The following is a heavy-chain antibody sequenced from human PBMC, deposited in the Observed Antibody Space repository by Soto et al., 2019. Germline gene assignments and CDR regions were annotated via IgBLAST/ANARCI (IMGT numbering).Heavy chain of an antibody. CDR1: ESTFGDYA. Sequence: GGSLRLSCAASESTFGDYAMHWVRQAPGKGLEWVSGISWNSGSIGYADSVKGRFTISRDNAKNSLYLQMNSLRAEDTALYYCAKGGGYYYGSGSQHWGQGTLVIVSS. CDR2: ISWNSGSI. J-gene: IGHJ1*01. D-gene: IGHD3-10*01. V-gene: IGHV3-9*01. CDR3: AKGGGYYYGSGSQH.